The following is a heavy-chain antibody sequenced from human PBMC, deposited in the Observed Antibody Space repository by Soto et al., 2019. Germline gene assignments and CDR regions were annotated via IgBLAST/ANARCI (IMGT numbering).Heavy chain of an antibody. J-gene: IGHJ6*02. D-gene: IGHD6-19*01. Sequence: HPGGSLRLSCAASGFTFSSYAMSWVRQAPGKGLEWVSAISGGGGTTYYADSVKGRFTISRDNSRNTVYLQMTSLRAEDTAVYYCGGYISGYKYYYGMDVWGQGTTVTVSS. CDR3: GGYISGYKYYYGMDV. CDR2: ISGGGGTT. V-gene: IGHV3-23*01. CDR1: GFTFSSYA.